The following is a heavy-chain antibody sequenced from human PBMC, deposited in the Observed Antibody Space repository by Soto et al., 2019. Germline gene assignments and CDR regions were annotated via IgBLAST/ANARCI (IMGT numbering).Heavy chain of an antibody. V-gene: IGHV1-2*02. D-gene: IGHD3-10*01. CDR3: ARARVDGGYYYDGVDV. J-gene: IGHJ6*02. Sequence: GASVKVSCKASGYTFSGYYMYWVRQAPGQGLDWMGGINPISGVTNYAQKFQGRVTMTRDTSMSTAYMELSSLRSDDTAVYYCARARVDGGYYYDGVDVWGQGTTVTVSS. CDR2: INPISGVT. CDR1: GYTFSGYY.